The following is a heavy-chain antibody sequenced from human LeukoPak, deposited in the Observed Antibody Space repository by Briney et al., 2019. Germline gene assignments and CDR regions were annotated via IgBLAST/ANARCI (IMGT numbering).Heavy chain of an antibody. Sequence: GGSLRLSCAASRFSFSSYWMTWVRQAPGKGLEWVANIQQDSSNKYYIDSVKGRFTISRDNAKNSLYLQMTSLRVEDTAVYYCARGGMAHQSFDYWGQGTLVTVSS. CDR1: RFSFSSYW. V-gene: IGHV3-7*01. CDR3: ARGGMAHQSFDY. D-gene: IGHD1-14*01. J-gene: IGHJ4*02. CDR2: IQQDSSNK.